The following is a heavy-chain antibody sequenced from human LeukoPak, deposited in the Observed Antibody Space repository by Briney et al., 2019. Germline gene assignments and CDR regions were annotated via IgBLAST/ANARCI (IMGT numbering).Heavy chain of an antibody. CDR3: TREAAPPDSYYYYGMDV. D-gene: IGHD1-14*01. Sequence: KPSETLSLTCAVYGGSFSGYYWSWIRQPPGKGLEWIGEINHSGSTDYNPSLKSRVTISVDTSKNQFSLKLSSVTAADTAVYYCTREAAPPDSYYYYGMDVWGQGTTVTVSS. CDR1: GGSFSGYY. CDR2: INHSGST. J-gene: IGHJ6*02. V-gene: IGHV4-34*01.